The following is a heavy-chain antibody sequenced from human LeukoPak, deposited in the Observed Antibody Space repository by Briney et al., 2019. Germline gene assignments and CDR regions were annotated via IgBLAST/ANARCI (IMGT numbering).Heavy chain of an antibody. CDR1: GFTFSSYA. V-gene: IGHV3-23*01. Sequence: GGSLRLSCAASGFTFSSYAMSWVRQAPGKGLEWVSVISGSGGSTYYADSVKGRFTISRDNSKNTLYLQMNSLRAEDTAVYYCAKDGSSSWYKEGYFDYWGQGTLVTVSS. CDR3: AKDGSSSWYKEGYFDY. CDR2: ISGSGGST. J-gene: IGHJ4*02. D-gene: IGHD6-13*01.